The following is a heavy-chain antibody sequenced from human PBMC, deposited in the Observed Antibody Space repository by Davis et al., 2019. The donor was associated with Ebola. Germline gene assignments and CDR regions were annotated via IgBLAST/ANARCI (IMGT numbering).Heavy chain of an antibody. CDR3: ARGRGYNWFDP. CDR2: INHSGST. Sequence: MPSETLSLTCAVYGGSFSDYYWSWIRQPPGKGLEWIGEINHSGSTNYNPSLKSRVTISVDTSKNQFSLKLSSVTAADTAVYYCARGRGYNWFDPWGQGTLVTVSS. CDR1: GGSFSDYY. J-gene: IGHJ5*02. V-gene: IGHV4-34*01.